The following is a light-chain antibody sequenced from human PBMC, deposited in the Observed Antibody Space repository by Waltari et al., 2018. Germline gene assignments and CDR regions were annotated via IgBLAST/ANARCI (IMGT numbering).Light chain of an antibody. CDR3: CSYAGSYTVA. J-gene: IGLJ2*01. CDR1: TYHVGRHCL. CDR2: DVS. V-gene: IGLV2-11*01. Sequence: QSSFTPPRSVFRLPGQCFTIFCPGPTYHVGRHCLASTHQQHPGNAPQLIIFDVSERPSGVPDRFSGSKSGNTASLTISGLQAEDEADYYCCSYAGSYTVALGGGTKLTVL.